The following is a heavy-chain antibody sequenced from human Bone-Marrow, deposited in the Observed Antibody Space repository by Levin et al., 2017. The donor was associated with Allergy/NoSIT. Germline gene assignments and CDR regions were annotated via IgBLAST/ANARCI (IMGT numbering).Heavy chain of an antibody. D-gene: IGHD3-10*01. CDR1: GYTFSNSY. CDR2: INPSNGST. J-gene: IGHJ4*02. CDR3: SWGTIRGVFGGYFDS. Sequence: WASVKVSCKASGYTFSNSYIHWVRQAPGQGLEWMGIINPSNGSTSYAQKLQGRVTMTRDTSTSTVYMQLSSLRSEDSAFYYCSWGTIRGVFGGYFDSWGQGTLVRVSS. V-gene: IGHV1-46*04.